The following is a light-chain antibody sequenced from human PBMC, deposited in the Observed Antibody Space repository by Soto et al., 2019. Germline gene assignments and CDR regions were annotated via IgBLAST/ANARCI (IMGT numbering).Light chain of an antibody. CDR2: DAS. J-gene: IGKJ4*01. Sequence: DIQMTQSPSTLSASVGDRVTITCRASQGISTWLAWYQQKPGKAPKLLIYDASSLQSGVPSRFSGSVSGTELTLTISSLQPDDFATYYCLQHNKYPRTFGGGTKVDIK. CDR3: LQHNKYPRT. V-gene: IGKV1-5*01. CDR1: QGISTW.